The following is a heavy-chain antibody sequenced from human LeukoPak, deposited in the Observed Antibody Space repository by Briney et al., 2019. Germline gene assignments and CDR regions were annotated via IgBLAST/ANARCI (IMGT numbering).Heavy chain of an antibody. D-gene: IGHD3-10*02. CDR3: AELGITMIGGV. CDR1: GFTFSSYA. CDR2: ISYDGSNK. V-gene: IGHV3-30*04. Sequence: PGGSLRLSCAASGFTFSSYAMRWGRQAPGKGLEWVAVISYDGSNKYYADSVKGRFTISRDNSKNTLYLQMNSLRAEDTAVYYCAELGITMIGGVWGKGTTVTISS. J-gene: IGHJ6*04.